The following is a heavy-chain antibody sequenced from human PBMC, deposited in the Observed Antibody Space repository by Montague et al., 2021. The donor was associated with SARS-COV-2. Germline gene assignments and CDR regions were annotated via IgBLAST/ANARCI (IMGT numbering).Heavy chain of an antibody. CDR1: GFTFSTYE. CDR3: ARDFTGLGGYSDNSGPDS. D-gene: IGHD3-22*01. CDR2: INSPGISM. Sequence: SLRLSCSASGFTFSTYEMHWVRQAPGKGLEWVSYINSPGISMYYADSVKGRFTISRDNAKNSLYLQMTSLGAEDTAVSYCARDFTGLGGYSDNSGPDSWGQGTLVTVSS. V-gene: IGHV3-48*03. J-gene: IGHJ4*02.